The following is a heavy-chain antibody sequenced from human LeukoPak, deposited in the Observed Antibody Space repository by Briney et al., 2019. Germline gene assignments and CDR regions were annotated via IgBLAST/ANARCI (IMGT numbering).Heavy chain of an antibody. CDR3: AKSETYRFDY. CDR2: ISSSSTTI. J-gene: IGHJ4*02. D-gene: IGHD3-3*01. Sequence: GGSLRLSCEASGFTFSSYSMNWVGQAPGKGLEWVSFISSSSTTIYYADSVKGRFTISRDNAKNSLYLQVNSLRDEDTAVYYCAKSETYRFDYWGQGTLVTVSS. V-gene: IGHV3-48*02. CDR1: GFTFSSYS.